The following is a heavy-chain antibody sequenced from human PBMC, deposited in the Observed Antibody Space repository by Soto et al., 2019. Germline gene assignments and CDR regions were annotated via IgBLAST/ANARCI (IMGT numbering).Heavy chain of an antibody. CDR2: MFYSGLT. D-gene: IGHD2-15*01. CDR3: APLSVSLSGPYGIHV. Sequence: SETLSLTCSVSCYSVTSSDYYWAWIRQPPGKGLEWIGSMFYSGLTYYNPSLKSRVTLSVDTSKNQFSVRLNSVTAADTAVYYCAPLSVSLSGPYGIHVWGQGTTVTVSS. J-gene: IGHJ6*02. CDR1: CYSVTSSDYY. V-gene: IGHV4-39*01.